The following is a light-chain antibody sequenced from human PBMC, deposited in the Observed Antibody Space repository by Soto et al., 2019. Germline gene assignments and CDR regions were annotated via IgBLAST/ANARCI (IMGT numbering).Light chain of an antibody. V-gene: IGKV1-39*01. Sequence: DIQMTQSPSSLSASVGDGVTITCRASQSISSHLNWYQQKPGKAPKLLIYAASSLQSGVPSRFSGSGSGTDFTLSISSLQPEDFAAYYCQQGYSSFFTFGPGTKVDIK. CDR2: AAS. CDR3: QQGYSSFFT. CDR1: QSISSH. J-gene: IGKJ3*01.